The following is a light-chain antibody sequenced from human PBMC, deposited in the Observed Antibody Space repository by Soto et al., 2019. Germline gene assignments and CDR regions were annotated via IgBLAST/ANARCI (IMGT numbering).Light chain of an antibody. J-gene: IGKJ1*01. V-gene: IGKV3-15*01. Sequence: EIGMTQSPATLSVSPGQRATLSCRASQSVGSNLAWYQQKPGQAPRLLIYGASTRATGIPARFSGSGSGTEFTLTIGSLQAEDFAIYFCQQYNNWPPDRTFGQGTKVEIK. CDR3: QQYNNWPPDRT. CDR2: GAS. CDR1: QSVGSN.